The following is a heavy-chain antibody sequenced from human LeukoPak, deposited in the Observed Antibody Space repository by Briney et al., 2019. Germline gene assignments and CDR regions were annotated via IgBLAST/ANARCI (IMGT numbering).Heavy chain of an antibody. CDR1: GFTFSGSA. V-gene: IGHV3-73*01. J-gene: IGHJ4*02. D-gene: IGHD6-19*01. CDR2: IRSKANSYAT. CDR3: TRYSSGWYYFDY. Sequence: GGSLRLSCAASGFTFSGSAMRWVRQASGKGLEWVGRIRSKANSYATAYAASVKGRFTISRDDSKNTAYLQMNSLKTEDTAVYYCTRYSSGWYYFDYWGQGTLVTVSS.